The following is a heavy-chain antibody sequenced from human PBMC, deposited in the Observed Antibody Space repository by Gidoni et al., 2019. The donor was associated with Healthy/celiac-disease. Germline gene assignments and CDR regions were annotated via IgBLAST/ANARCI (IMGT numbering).Heavy chain of an antibody. CDR2: ISGSGGST. Sequence: EVQLLESGGGLVQPGGSLRLSCAASGFTFSSYAMSWVRQAPGKGLEWVSAISGSGGSTYYADPVKGRFTISRDNSKNTLYLQMNSLRAEDTAVYYCAKDSLYSYGSYYYYYGMDVWGQGTTVTVSS. CDR1: GFTFSSYA. D-gene: IGHD5-18*01. J-gene: IGHJ6*02. V-gene: IGHV3-23*01. CDR3: AKDSLYSYGSYYYYYGMDV.